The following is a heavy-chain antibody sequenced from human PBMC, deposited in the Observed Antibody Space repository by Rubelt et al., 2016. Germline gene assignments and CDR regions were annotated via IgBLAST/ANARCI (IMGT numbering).Heavy chain of an antibody. CDR3: AGRSSFSDY. D-gene: IGHD3-3*01. Sequence: QLQLRESGPGLVKPSETLSLTCTVSGGSITSGGFHWGWVRQSPGKGLEWIGSLYYAGRTYYNPSLRSRVTISADTSTNQFSLKLTSVTAADTGVYFCAGRSSFSDYWGQGTLVTGSS. J-gene: IGHJ4*02. CDR2: LYYAGRT. V-gene: IGHV4-39*07. CDR1: GGSITSGGFH.